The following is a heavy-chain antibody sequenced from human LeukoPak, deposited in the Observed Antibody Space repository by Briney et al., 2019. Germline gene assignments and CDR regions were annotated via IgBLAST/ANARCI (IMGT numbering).Heavy chain of an antibody. CDR2: ISYDGSNK. Sequence: GGSLRLSCAASGFTFSSYAMHWVRQAPGKGLEWVAVISYDGSNKYYADSVKGRFTISRDNSKNTLYLQMNSLRAEDTAVYYCARRRGAQDDAFDIWGQGTMVTVSS. CDR1: GFTFSSYA. J-gene: IGHJ3*02. CDR3: ARRRGAQDDAFDI. V-gene: IGHV3-30-3*01.